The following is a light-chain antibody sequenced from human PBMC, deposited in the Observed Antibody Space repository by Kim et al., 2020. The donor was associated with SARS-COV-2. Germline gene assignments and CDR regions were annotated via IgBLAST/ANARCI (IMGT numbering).Light chain of an antibody. CDR1: QSISSW. CDR2: DAS. CDR3: QQYRIGWT. V-gene: IGKV1-5*01. J-gene: IGKJ1*01. Sequence: DIQMTQSPSTLSASVGDRVTITCRASQSISSWLAWYQQKPGKAPKLLIYDASSLQSGVPSRFSGSGSGTEFTLTISSLQPDDFATYCYQQYRIGWTFGQGTKVDIK.